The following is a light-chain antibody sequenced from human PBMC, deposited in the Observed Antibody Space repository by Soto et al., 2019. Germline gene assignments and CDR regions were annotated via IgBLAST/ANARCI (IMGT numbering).Light chain of an antibody. Sequence: QSALTQPASVSGSPGQSITISCTGTSSDVGGYNYVSWYQQHPGKAPKLMIYDVSNRPSGVSNRFSGSKSGNTASLTISGPRAEDEADYYCSSYTSSSTLWVFGGGTQLTVL. CDR2: DVS. CDR1: SSDVGGYNY. CDR3: SSYTSSSTLWV. V-gene: IGLV2-14*01. J-gene: IGLJ3*02.